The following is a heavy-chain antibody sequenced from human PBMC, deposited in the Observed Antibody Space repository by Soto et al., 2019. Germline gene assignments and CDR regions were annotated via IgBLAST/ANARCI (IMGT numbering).Heavy chain of an antibody. J-gene: IGHJ4*02. V-gene: IGHV3-23*01. Sequence: GGSVRLSCAASGFTFIIFAMSWVRQSPGKGLEWVSTISGSGGSTYYADAVKGRFSISRDNSMGTLYLQMKSLRVEDTAIYYCAKEVSLGSTVDLGYWGQGTLVTVSS. CDR3: AKEVSLGSTVDLGY. CDR2: ISGSGGST. CDR1: GFTFIIFA. D-gene: IGHD7-27*01.